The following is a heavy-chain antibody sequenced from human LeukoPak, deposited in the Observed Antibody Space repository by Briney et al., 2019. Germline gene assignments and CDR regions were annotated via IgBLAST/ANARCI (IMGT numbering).Heavy chain of an antibody. V-gene: IGHV4-34*01. J-gene: IGHJ3*02. CDR3: ASPGSGRHAFDI. D-gene: IGHD3-10*01. CDR2: INHSGSP. CDR1: GGSFSGYY. Sequence: PSETLSLTCAVYGGSFSGYYWSWIRQPPGKGLEWIGEINHSGSPNYNPSLKSRVTISVDTSKNQFSLKLSSVTAADTAVYYCASPGSGRHAFDIWGQGTMVTVSS.